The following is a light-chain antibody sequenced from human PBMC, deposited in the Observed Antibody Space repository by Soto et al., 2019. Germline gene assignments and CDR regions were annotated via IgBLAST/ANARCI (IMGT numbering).Light chain of an antibody. Sequence: DLQMTQSPSSLSASVGDRVTITCQASQDISNYLNWYQQKPGKAPKLLMYDASNLEKGVPSRFRGSGSGTDFTLTISSLQPEDIATYYCQQYDNLPLTFGGGTKVEIK. V-gene: IGKV1-33*01. CDR3: QQYDNLPLT. CDR1: QDISNY. J-gene: IGKJ4*01. CDR2: DAS.